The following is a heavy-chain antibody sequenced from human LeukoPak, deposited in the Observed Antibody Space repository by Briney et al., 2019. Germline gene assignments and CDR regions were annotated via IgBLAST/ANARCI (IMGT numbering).Heavy chain of an antibody. CDR1: GGTFSSYA. CDR2: IIPILGIA. J-gene: IGHJ6*02. Sequence: SVKVSCKASGGTFSSYAISWVRQAPGQGLEWMGRIIPILGIANYAQKFQGRVTITADKSTSTAYMELSSLRSEDTAVYYCAREMVVTNSYYYYYGMDVWGQGTTVTVSS. D-gene: IGHD2-21*02. V-gene: IGHV1-69*04. CDR3: AREMVVTNSYYYYYGMDV.